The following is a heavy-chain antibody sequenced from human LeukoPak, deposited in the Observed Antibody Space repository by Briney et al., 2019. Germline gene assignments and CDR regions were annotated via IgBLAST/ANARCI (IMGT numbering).Heavy chain of an antibody. J-gene: IGHJ3*02. CDR3: ARGLTGAFDI. Sequence: SETLSLTCTVSGGSISSHYWSWIRQPPGKGLEWIGYIYYSGSTNYNPSLKSRVTISVDTSKNQFSLKLGSVTAADTAVYYCARGLTGAFDIWGQGTMVTVSS. D-gene: IGHD7-27*01. V-gene: IGHV4-59*11. CDR2: IYYSGST. CDR1: GGSISSHY.